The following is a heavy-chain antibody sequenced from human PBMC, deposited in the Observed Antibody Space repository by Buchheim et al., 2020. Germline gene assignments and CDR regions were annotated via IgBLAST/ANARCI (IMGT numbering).Heavy chain of an antibody. V-gene: IGHV1-2*02. CDR1: GYTFTGYY. Sequence: QVQLVQSGAEVKKPGASVKVSCKAYGYTFTGYYMHWVRQAPGQGLEWMGWINPVTGGTNYAQKFQGRVTLTRDTSTSTVYMELSSLRSEDTAVYYCARENIYFFDYWGQGTL. J-gene: IGHJ4*02. CDR3: ARENIYFFDY. CDR2: INPVTGGT. D-gene: IGHD2/OR15-2a*01.